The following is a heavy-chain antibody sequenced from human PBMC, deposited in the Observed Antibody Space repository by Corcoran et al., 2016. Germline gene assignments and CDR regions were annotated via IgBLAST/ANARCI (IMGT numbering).Heavy chain of an antibody. V-gene: IGHV4-34*01. CDR3: ARGRSAPDIVVVVAAPGGWFDP. D-gene: IGHD2-15*01. CDR1: GGSFSGYY. J-gene: IGHJ5*02. Sequence: QVQLQQWGAGLLKPSETLSLTCAVYGGSFSGYYWSWIRQPPGKGLEWIGEINHSGSTNYNPSLQSRVNISVETSKNQFSLKLSSVTAADTAVYYCARGRSAPDIVVVVAAPGGWFDPWGQGTLVTVSS. CDR2: INHSGST.